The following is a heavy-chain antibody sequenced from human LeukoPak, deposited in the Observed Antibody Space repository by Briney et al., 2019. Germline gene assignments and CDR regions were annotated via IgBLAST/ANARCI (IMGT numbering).Heavy chain of an antibody. J-gene: IGHJ4*02. Sequence: GGSLRLSCAASGFTVSSNEMSWVRQAPGKGLEWVSSISGGGTYYADSVKGRFTVSRDNSKNTLYLQMNSLRAEDTAVYYCAKPGDGTSGYYLYYFDYWGQGTLVTVSS. D-gene: IGHD3-22*01. CDR2: ISGGGT. V-gene: IGHV3-38-3*01. CDR1: GFTVSSNE. CDR3: AKPGDGTSGYYLYYFDY.